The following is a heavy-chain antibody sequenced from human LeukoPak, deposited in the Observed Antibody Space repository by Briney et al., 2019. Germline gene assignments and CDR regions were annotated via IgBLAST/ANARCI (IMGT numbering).Heavy chain of an antibody. Sequence: GGSLRLSCAASGFTFSSYAMNWVRQAPGQGLEWVSAISGSGGSTYYADSVKGRFTISRDNSKNTPYLQMNSLRAEDTAVYYCAKVPGVVVITYFDYWGQGTLVTVSS. CDR2: ISGSGGST. CDR3: AKVPGVVVITYFDY. J-gene: IGHJ4*02. V-gene: IGHV3-23*01. D-gene: IGHD3-22*01. CDR1: GFTFSSYA.